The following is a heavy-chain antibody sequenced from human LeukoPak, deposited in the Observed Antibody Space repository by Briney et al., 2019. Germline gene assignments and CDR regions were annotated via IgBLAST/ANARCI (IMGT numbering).Heavy chain of an antibody. Sequence: GRSLRLSCAASGFTFSSYGMHWVRQAPGKGLGGGAVIWYDGSNKYYADSVKGRFTISRDNSKNTLYLQMNSLRAEDTAVYYCARDRATVAGIFDYWGQGTLVTVSS. D-gene: IGHD6-19*01. CDR1: GFTFSSYG. CDR3: ARDRATVAGIFDY. V-gene: IGHV3-33*01. CDR2: IWYDGSNK. J-gene: IGHJ4*02.